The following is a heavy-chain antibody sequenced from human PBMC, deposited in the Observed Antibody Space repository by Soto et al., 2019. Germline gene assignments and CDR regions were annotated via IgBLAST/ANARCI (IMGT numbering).Heavy chain of an antibody. CDR1: GFTFSSYW. J-gene: IGHJ6*02. V-gene: IGHV3-74*01. CDR3: ARAGGSGSPLYYYYYGMDV. D-gene: IGHD3-3*01. CDR2: INSDGSST. Sequence: EVQLVESGGGLVQPGGSLRLSCAASGFTFSSYWMHWVRQAPGKGLVWVSRINSDGSSTSYAHSVKGRITISRDNAKNTLYLQMKSRRAEDTAVYYCARAGGSGSPLYYYYYGMDVWGQGTTVTVSS.